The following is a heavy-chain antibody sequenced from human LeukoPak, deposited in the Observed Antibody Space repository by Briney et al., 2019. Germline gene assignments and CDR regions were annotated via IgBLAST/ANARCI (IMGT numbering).Heavy chain of an antibody. J-gene: IGHJ6*03. V-gene: IGHV1-2*02. Sequence: ASVKVSCKASGFTLTGYQMHWVRQAPGQGLEWMGYINPKSGVTVYAQKFKGRVTMTTDTSISTAYMDLSRLMSDDTAVYYCARLAALSIGDYYHMDVWGTGTTVTVSS. CDR2: INPKSGVT. CDR3: ARLAALSIGDYYHMDV. D-gene: IGHD6-13*01. CDR1: GFTLTGYQ.